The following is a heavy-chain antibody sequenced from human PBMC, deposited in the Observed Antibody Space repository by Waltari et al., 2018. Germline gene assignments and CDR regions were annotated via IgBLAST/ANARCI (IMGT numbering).Heavy chain of an antibody. Sequence: QVQLQESGPGLVKPSETLSLTCTVSGYSISSAYYWGWIRQPPGKGLEWIWCIYHSGNTYYNPSLKSRVTISVDTSKNQFSLKLSSVTAADTAVYYCARERGNYRGDFDYWGQGTLVTVSS. J-gene: IGHJ4*02. D-gene: IGHD1-26*01. CDR1: GYSISSAYY. V-gene: IGHV4-38-2*02. CDR3: ARERGNYRGDFDY. CDR2: IYHSGNT.